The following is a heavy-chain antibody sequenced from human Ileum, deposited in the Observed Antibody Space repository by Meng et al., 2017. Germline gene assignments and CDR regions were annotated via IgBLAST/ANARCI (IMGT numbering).Heavy chain of an antibody. CDR2: INGDGGYT. Sequence: EGQLVGSGGGLVQPGGSLILSCAASGFTLSGSTMHWVRQASGKGLEWVARINGDGGYTEYADSVRARFTISRDNAKNTLYLQMNSLRAEDTAVYFCAKDWGGVGALDYWGQGSLVTVSS. V-gene: IGHV3-74*03. D-gene: IGHD1-26*01. J-gene: IGHJ4*02. CDR3: AKDWGGVGALDY. CDR1: GFTLSGST.